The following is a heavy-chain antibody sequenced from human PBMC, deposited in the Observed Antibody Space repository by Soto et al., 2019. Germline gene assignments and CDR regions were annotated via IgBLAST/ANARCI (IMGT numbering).Heavy chain of an antibody. J-gene: IGHJ4*02. CDR1: GYTFTSYG. CDR3: AREGGYCSSTSCYAQKGFEY. Sequence: ASVKVSCKASGYTFTSYGISWVRQAPGQGLEWMGWISAYNGNTNYAQKLQGRVTMTTDTSTSTAYMELRSLRSDDTAVYYCAREGGYCSSTSCYAQKGFEYWGQGTLVTVSS. D-gene: IGHD2-2*01. CDR2: ISAYNGNT. V-gene: IGHV1-18*01.